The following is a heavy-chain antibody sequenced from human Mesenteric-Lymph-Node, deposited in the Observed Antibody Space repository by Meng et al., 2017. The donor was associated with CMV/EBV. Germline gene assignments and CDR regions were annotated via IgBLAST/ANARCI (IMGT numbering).Heavy chain of an antibody. D-gene: IGHD6-13*01. V-gene: IGHV4-39*01. Sequence: GAISSSSYYWGWIRQPPGKGLEWIGSIYYSGSTSYNPSLKSRVTISVDTSKNQFSLKLSSVTAADTAVYYCASEGIAAAGTNWFDPWGQGTLVTVSS. J-gene: IGHJ5*02. CDR1: GAISSSSYY. CDR3: ASEGIAAAGTNWFDP. CDR2: IYYSGST.